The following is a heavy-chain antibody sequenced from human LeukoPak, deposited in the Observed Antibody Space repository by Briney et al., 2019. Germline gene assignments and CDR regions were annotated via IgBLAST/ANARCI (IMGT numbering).Heavy chain of an antibody. D-gene: IGHD3-10*01. CDR3: ARFWFGDYYYYMDV. J-gene: IGHJ6*03. CDR1: GVSFSGHC. V-gene: IGHV4-59*10. CDR2: IYTSGST. Sequence: PSETLSLTCAVYGVSFSGHCWSWIRQPAGKGLEWIGRIYTSGSTNYNPSLKSRVTMSVDTSKNQFSLKLSSVTAADTAVYYCARFWFGDYYYYMDVWGKGTTVTVSS.